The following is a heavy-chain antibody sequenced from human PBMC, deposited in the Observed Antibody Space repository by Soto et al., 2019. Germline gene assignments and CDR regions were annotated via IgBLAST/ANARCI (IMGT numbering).Heavy chain of an antibody. CDR1: GGSISSSSYY. V-gene: IGHV4-39*01. J-gene: IGHJ4*02. CDR3: ARRDTIGYFDY. D-gene: IGHD3-10*01. Sequence: SETLSLTCTVSGGSISSSSYYWGWIRQPPGKGLEWIGSIYYSGSTYYNPSLKSRVTISVDTSKNQFSLKLSSVIAADTAVYYCARRDTIGYFDYWGQGTLVTVSS. CDR2: IYYSGST.